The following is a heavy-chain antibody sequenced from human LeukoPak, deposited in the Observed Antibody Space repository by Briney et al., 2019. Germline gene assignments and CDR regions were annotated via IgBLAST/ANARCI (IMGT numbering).Heavy chain of an antibody. CDR3: ARHGGYSSSAAY. D-gene: IGHD6-6*01. J-gene: IGHJ4*02. V-gene: IGHV4-4*09. CDR2: IYTSGST. Sequence: SETLSLTCTVSGGSISSYYWSWIRQPPVQGLEWIGYIYTSGSTNYNPSLKSRVTISVDTSKNQFSLKLSSVTAADTAVYYCARHGGYSSSAAYWGQGTLVTVSS. CDR1: GGSISSYY.